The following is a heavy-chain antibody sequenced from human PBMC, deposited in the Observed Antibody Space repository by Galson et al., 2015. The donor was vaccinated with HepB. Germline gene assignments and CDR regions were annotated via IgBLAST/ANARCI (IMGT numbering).Heavy chain of an antibody. J-gene: IGHJ6*02. CDR3: ARTPYDVSTGYYNYYYYGMDV. V-gene: IGHV1-3*01. D-gene: IGHD3-9*01. Sequence: SVKVSCKASGYTFISYPMHWVRQAPGQRLEWMGWINAGNGNTKYSQKFQGRVTITRDTSASTAYMELSSLRSEDTAVYYCARTPYDVSTGYYNYYYYGMDVWGQGTTVTVSS. CDR2: INAGNGNT. CDR1: GYTFISYP.